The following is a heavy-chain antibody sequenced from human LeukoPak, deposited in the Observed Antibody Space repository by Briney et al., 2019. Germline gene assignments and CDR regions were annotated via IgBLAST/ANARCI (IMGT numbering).Heavy chain of an antibody. CDR1: RYTFINYD. V-gene: IGHV1-8*01. D-gene: IGHD1-7*01. J-gene: IGHJ6*03. CDR2: MNPNNGRT. Sequence: ASVKDSCKPSRYTFINYDINCVRPATQQGLEWMGWMNPNNGRTGYAQKFQGRVTMTRNSSISTAYMELNTLTSDDTAVYYCARGSWITGTTSYYYHMDVWGKGTTVTVSS. CDR3: ARGSWITGTTSYYYHMDV.